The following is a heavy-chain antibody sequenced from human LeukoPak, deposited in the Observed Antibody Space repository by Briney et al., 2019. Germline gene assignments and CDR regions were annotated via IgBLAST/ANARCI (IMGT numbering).Heavy chain of an antibody. CDR2: ISYDGSNK. V-gene: IGHV3-30-3*01. J-gene: IGHJ6*02. CDR3: ARGKLAPLIGPYYYYGMDV. CDR1: GFTFSSYA. D-gene: IGHD3-22*01. Sequence: GGSLRLSCAASGFTFSSYAMHRVRQAPGKGLEWVAVISYDGSNKYYADSVKGRFTISRDNSKNTLYLQMNSLRAEDTAVYYCARGKLAPLIGPYYYYGMDVWGQGTTVTVSS.